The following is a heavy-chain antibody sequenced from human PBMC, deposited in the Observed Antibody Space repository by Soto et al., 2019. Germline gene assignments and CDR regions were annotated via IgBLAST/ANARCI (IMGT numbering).Heavy chain of an antibody. CDR2: MNPNSGNT. CDR3: ARTMGGIAAAGNDY. J-gene: IGHJ4*02. CDR1: GYTFSTWD. D-gene: IGHD6-13*01. V-gene: IGHV1-8*01. Sequence: QVQLVQSGAEVKKPGASVKVSCKASGYTFSTWDIDWVRLATGQGLEWMGSMNPNSGNTEYAQKFQGRVTMTRDTSISTFYMEQSSLRSEDTAIYYCARTMGGIAAAGNDYWGQGTLVTVSS.